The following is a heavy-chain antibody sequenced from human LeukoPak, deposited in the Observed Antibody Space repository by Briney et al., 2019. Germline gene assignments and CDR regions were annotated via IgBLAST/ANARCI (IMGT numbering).Heavy chain of an antibody. CDR3: ARGYWSNTSCDPGDWFDP. J-gene: IGHJ5*02. Sequence: ASVKVSCKASGCTFTNYGIIWVRQAPGQGLEWMGWTSAITGNPNYAQKLQGRVTMATDTSTRTAYMELRSLRSDDTAVYSCARGYWSNTSCDPGDWFDPWGQGTLVIVSA. V-gene: IGHV1-18*04. D-gene: IGHD2-2*01. CDR2: TSAITGNP. CDR1: GCTFTNYG.